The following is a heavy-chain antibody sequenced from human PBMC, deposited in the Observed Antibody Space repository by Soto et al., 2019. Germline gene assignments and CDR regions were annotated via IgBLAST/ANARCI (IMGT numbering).Heavy chain of an antibody. J-gene: IGHJ4*02. CDR2: IWYDGSNK. D-gene: IGHD3-9*01. Sequence: VQLVESGGGVVQPGRSLRLSCAASGFTFSSYGMHWVRQAPGKGLEWVAVIWYDGSNKYYADSVKGRFTISRDNSKNTLYLQMNSLRAEDTAVYYCARVPGITTLADYWGQGTLVTVSS. CDR1: GFTFSSYG. V-gene: IGHV3-33*01. CDR3: ARVPGITTLADY.